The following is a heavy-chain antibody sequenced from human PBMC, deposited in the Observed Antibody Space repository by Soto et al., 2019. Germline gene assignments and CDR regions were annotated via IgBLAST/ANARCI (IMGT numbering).Heavy chain of an antibody. CDR3: ARSRYSGSYVFGG. J-gene: IGHJ3*01. V-gene: IGHV4-30-4*01. Sequence: PSETLSLSCTVSGGSISSGDYYWSWIRQPPVKGLEWIAYIHNSVSTHYNPSLKSRVTISVDTSKNQFSLKLSSVTAADTAVYYCARSRYSGSYVFGGGGQGILVT. D-gene: IGHD1-26*01. CDR2: IHNSVST. CDR1: GGSISSGDYY.